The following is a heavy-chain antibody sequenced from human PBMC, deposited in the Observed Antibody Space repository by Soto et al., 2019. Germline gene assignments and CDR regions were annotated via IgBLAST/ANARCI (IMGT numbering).Heavy chain of an antibody. Sequence: QVQLQESGPGLAKPSQTLSLTCTVSGGSISSDDSYWSWIRQTPGKGLEWLGCVHYSGTTYYNPSLKTRVILSAHKTKNQFPMNLSAVIGADTAVDYCASEGTLSAYNWFDPWGQGTLVTVSS. CDR3: ASEGTLSAYNWFDP. CDR1: GGSISSDDSY. J-gene: IGHJ5*02. CDR2: VHYSGTT. D-gene: IGHD3-16*01. V-gene: IGHV4-30-4*01.